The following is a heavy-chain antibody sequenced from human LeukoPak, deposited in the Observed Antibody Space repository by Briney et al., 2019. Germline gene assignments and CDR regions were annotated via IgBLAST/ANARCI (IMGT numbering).Heavy chain of an antibody. D-gene: IGHD2-8*02. Sequence: PGGSLRLSCAASGFTFSSYAMSWVRQAPGKGLQWVSIISNSGNTAYYADSVKGRFTISRDNSKNTLYLQMSSLGAEDTAVYYCAKFTEYTYWGQGTLVTVSS. CDR2: ISNSGNTA. V-gene: IGHV3-23*01. J-gene: IGHJ4*02. CDR1: GFTFSSYA. CDR3: AKFTEYTY.